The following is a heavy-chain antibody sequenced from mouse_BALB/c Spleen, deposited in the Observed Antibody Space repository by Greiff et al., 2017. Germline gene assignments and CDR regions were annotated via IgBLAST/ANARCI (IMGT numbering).Heavy chain of an antibody. Sequence: EVQLQQSGAELVRPGALVKLSCKASGFNIKDTYMHWVKQRPEQGLEWIGRIDPANGNTKYDPKFQGKATITADTSSNTAYLQLSSLTSEDTAVYYCGTVVADYWGQGTTLTVSS. V-gene: IGHV14-3*02. CDR1: GFNIKDTY. D-gene: IGHD1-1*01. J-gene: IGHJ2*01. CDR2: IDPANGNT. CDR3: GTVVADY.